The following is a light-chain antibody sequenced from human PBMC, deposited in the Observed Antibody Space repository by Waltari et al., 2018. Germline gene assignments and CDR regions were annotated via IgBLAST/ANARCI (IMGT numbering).Light chain of an antibody. Sequence: SYELTQPSSVSVSPGQTARITCSGDVLAKKYARWFQQKPGQAPVQVIYKDTERPSGIPERISGSSSGTTVTLTISGAQVEDEADYYCYSAADSNLRVFGGGTRLTVL. J-gene: IGLJ2*01. CDR3: YSAADSNLRV. V-gene: IGLV3-27*01. CDR1: VLAKKY. CDR2: KDT.